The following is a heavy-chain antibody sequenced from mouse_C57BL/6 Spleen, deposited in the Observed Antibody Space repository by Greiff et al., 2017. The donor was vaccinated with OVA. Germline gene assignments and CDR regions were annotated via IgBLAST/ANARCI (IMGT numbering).Heavy chain of an antibody. CDR1: GYTFTEYT. J-gene: IGHJ4*01. CDR2: FYPGSGSI. CDR3: ASPYAMDD. V-gene: IGHV1-62-2*01. Sequence: VQLQQSGAELVKPGASVKLSCKASGYTFTEYTIHWVKQRSGQGLEWIGWFYPGSGSIKYNEKFKDKATLTADNSSSTVYMELSRFAYEDSEVYFSASPYAMDDWGQGTSVTVSS.